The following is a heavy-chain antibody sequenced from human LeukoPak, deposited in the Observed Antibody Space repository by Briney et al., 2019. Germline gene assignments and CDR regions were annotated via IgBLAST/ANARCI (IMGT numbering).Heavy chain of an antibody. D-gene: IGHD5-18*01. CDR3: ASHSTI. CDR2: ISSSGDTT. CDR1: GFTFSSYE. J-gene: IGHJ4*02. V-gene: IGHV3-48*03. Sequence: GGSLRLSCAASGFTFSSYEMNWVRQAPGKGLEWISYISSSGDTTYYADSVKGRFTFSRDNAKKSLSLQMSSLRAEDTAVCYCASHSTIWGQGTLVTVSS.